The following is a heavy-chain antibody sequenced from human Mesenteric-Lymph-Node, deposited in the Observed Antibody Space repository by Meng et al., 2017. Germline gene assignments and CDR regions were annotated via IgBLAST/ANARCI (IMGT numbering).Heavy chain of an antibody. CDR3: ARKSEWEPNDAFDI. J-gene: IGHJ3*02. D-gene: IGHD1-26*01. CDR1: GFTFSSYS. CDR2: ISSSSYI. Sequence: GESLKISCAASGFTFSSYSMNWVRQAPGKGLEWVSSISSSSYIYYADSVKGRFTISRDNAKNSLYLQMNSLRAEDTAVYYCARKSEWEPNDAFDIWGQGTMVTVSS. V-gene: IGHV3-21*01.